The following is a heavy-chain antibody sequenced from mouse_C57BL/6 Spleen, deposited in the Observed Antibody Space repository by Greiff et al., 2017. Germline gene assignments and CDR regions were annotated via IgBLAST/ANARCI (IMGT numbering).Heavy chain of an antibody. CDR2: IDPSDSET. CDR3: AREGLDSNYVNY. D-gene: IGHD2-5*01. CDR1: GYTFTSYW. V-gene: IGHV1-52*01. J-gene: IGHJ2*01. Sequence: QVQLQQPGAELVRPGSSVKLSCKASGYTFTSYWMHWVKQRPIQGLEWIGNIDPSDSETHYNQKFKDKATLTVDKSSSTSYMQLSSLTSEDSAVYYCAREGLDSNYVNYWGQGTTLTVSS.